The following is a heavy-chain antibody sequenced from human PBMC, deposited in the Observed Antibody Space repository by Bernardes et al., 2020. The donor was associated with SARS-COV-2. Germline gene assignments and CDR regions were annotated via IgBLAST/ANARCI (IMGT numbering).Heavy chain of an antibody. V-gene: IGHV2-5*01. CDR2: IYWNDDK. Sequence: SGSTLVKPTQTLTLTCTFSGFSLSTSGVGVGWIRQPPGKALEWLALIYWNDDKRYSPSLKSRLTITKDTSKNQVVLTMTNMDPVDTATYYCAHREPYYDFWSGYSVFYYFDYWGQGTLVTVSS. D-gene: IGHD3-3*01. J-gene: IGHJ4*02. CDR3: AHREPYYDFWSGYSVFYYFDY. CDR1: GFSLSTSGVG.